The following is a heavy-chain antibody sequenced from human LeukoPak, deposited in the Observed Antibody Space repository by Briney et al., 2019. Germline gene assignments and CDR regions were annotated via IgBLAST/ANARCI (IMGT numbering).Heavy chain of an antibody. CDR3: VRGQMTTVTIFKY. V-gene: IGHV3-69-1*01. D-gene: IGHD4-17*01. CDR1: GSSLSDYG. J-gene: IGHJ4*02. Sequence: GGSLRLSCSASGSSLSDYGMSWVRQAPGKGLEWVSYITMNSVRFYADSVKGRFTISRDNSKNTLFLQMNSLRVEDTAVYYCVRGQMTTVTIFKYWGQGTLVTVSS. CDR2: ITMNSVR.